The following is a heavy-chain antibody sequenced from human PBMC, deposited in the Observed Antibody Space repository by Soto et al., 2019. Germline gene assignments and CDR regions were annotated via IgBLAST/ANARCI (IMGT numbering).Heavy chain of an antibody. V-gene: IGHV3-48*03. CDR3: ARERRPHLFDY. CDR1: GFTFSSYE. Sequence: PGGSLRLSCAASGFTFSSYEMKWVRPAPGKGLEWVSYISSSGSTLYYADSVKGRFTISRDNAKNSLYLQMNSLSAEDTAVYYCARERRPHLFDYGCQGTLVTVSS. J-gene: IGHJ4*02. CDR2: ISSSGSTL.